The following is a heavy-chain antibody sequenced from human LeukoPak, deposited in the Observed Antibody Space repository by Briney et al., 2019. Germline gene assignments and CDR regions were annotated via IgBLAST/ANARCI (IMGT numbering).Heavy chain of an antibody. D-gene: IGHD6-19*01. CDR2: TVSRGTT. J-gene: IGHJ5*02. CDR1: GFTFTSDA. Sequence: GGSLRLSCVASGFTFTSDAMNWVRQAPGKGLEWVASTVSRGTTQYADSVKGRFTVSRDTSKNTLYLQMNSLRADDTAVYYCAKCSTSAYTTGWCNWIDPWGQGTLVTVSS. V-gene: IGHV3-23*01. CDR3: AKCSTSAYTTGWCNWIDP.